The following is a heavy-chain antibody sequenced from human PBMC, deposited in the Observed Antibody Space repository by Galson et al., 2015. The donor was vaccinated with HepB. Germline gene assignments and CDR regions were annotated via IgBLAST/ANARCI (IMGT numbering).Heavy chain of an antibody. D-gene: IGHD6-19*01. CDR3: ARGGIAVAGTFDY. V-gene: IGHV7-4-1*02. Sequence: SVKVSCKASGYTFTNSAMNWVRQAPGQGLEWMGWINTNTGNPTYAQGFTGRFVFSLDTSVSSAYLQISSLKAEDTAVYYCARGGIAVAGTFDYWGQGTLVTVSS. CDR2: INTNTGNP. J-gene: IGHJ4*02. CDR1: GYTFTNSA.